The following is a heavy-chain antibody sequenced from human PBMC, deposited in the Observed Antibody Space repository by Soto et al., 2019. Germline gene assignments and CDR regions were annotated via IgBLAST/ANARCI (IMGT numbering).Heavy chain of an antibody. Sequence: SVNRDCKASGYSLTSYASHRGRQTHGQRLEWMGWINAGNGNTKYSQKFQGRVTITRDTSASTAYMELNSLRAEDTAVYYCAKTRFTYYDSSGSSRWVHGTLVPVSS. V-gene: IGHV1-3*01. CDR2: INAGNGNT. CDR3: AKTRFTYYDSSGSSR. CDR1: GYSLTSYA. J-gene: IGHJ4*01. D-gene: IGHD3-22*01.